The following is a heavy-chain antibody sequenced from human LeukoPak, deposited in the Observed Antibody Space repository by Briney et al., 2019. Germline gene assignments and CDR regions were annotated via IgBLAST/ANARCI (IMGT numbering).Heavy chain of an antibody. CDR1: GYTFTGYY. D-gene: IGHD6-13*01. CDR2: INPNSGGT. Sequence: ASVKVSCKASGYTFTGYYMLWVRQAPGQGLEWLGWINPNSGGTNYAQKFQGRVTMTRDTSISTAYMELSRLRSDDTAVCYCARGRIAAAGASNYWGQGTLVTVSS. V-gene: IGHV1-2*02. J-gene: IGHJ4*02. CDR3: ARGRIAAAGASNY.